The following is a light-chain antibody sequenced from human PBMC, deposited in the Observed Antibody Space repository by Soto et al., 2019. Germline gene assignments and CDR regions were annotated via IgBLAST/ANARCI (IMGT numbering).Light chain of an antibody. J-gene: IGKJ2*01. CDR3: QQYNKWYT. Sequence: EIVMTQSPATLSVSPGERATLSCRASQSVSNNLAWYQQKPGQAPRLLIYDASTRATGIPARFSGSGSGTEFTLTISSLQSEDFAVYYCQQYNKWYTFGQGTKLEIK. CDR1: QSVSNN. CDR2: DAS. V-gene: IGKV3-15*01.